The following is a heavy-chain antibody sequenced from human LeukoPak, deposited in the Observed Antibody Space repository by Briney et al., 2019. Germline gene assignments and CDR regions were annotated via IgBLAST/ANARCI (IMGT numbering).Heavy chain of an antibody. J-gene: IGHJ3*02. D-gene: IGHD3-22*01. Sequence: GASVKVSCKASGYTFTSYGISWVRQAPGQGLEWMGWISAYNGNTNYAQKLQGRVTMTTDTSTSTAYMELRSLRSDDTAVYYCARPYYYDSFDAFDIWGQGTMVTVSS. CDR2: ISAYNGNT. CDR1: GYTFTSYG. V-gene: IGHV1-18*01. CDR3: ARPYYYDSFDAFDI.